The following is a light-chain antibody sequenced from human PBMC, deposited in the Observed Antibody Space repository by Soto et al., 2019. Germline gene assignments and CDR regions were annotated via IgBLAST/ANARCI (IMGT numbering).Light chain of an antibody. CDR3: NSHTSSTFWV. CDR2: EVS. CDR1: SSDVGGYDL. V-gene: IGLV2-14*01. J-gene: IGLJ3*02. Sequence: QSALTQPASVSGSPGQSITISCTGTSSDVGGYDLVSWYQLHPGKAPKLIIYEVSNRPSGVSNRFSGSKSGNTAPLTISGLQAEDEADYYCNSHTSSTFWVFGGGTKLTVL.